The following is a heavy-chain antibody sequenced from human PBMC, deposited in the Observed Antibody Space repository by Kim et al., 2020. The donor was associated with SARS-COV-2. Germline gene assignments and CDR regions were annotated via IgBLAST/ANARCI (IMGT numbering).Heavy chain of an antibody. CDR2: IYPGDSDT. V-gene: IGHV5-51*01. Sequence: GESLKISCKGSGYSFTSYWIGWVRQMPGKGLEWMGIIYPGDSDTRYSPSFQGQVTISADKSISTAYLQWSSLKASDTAMYYCARHRIGVVGATTGLNYFDYWGQGTLVTVSS. J-gene: IGHJ4*02. CDR3: ARHRIGVVGATTGLNYFDY. D-gene: IGHD1-26*01. CDR1: GYSFTSYW.